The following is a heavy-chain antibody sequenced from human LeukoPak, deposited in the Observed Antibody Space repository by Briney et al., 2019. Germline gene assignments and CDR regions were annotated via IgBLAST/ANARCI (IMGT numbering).Heavy chain of an antibody. CDR3: AKEESGYDSRYYGMDV. D-gene: IGHD5-12*01. J-gene: IGHJ6*02. CDR1: GFTFSSYG. CDR2: TSYDGSNK. Sequence: SGGSLRLSCAASGFTFSSYGMHWVRQAPGKGLEWVAVTSYDGSNKYYADSVKGRFTISRDNSKNTLYLQMNSLRAEDTAVYYCAKEESGYDSRYYGMDVWGQGTTVTVSS. V-gene: IGHV3-30*18.